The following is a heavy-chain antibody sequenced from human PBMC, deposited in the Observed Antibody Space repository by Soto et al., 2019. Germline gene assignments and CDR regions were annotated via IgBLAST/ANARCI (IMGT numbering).Heavy chain of an antibody. Sequence: GASVKVSCKASGYTFTIYGITWVRQAPGQGLEWMGWTSANSGNTNYAQKLQGRVMVTTDTSTSTAYMELRTLRSDDTAVYYCARAYNWNELYYFDYWGQGSLVTVSS. J-gene: IGHJ4*02. CDR2: TSANSGNT. CDR3: ARAYNWNELYYFDY. D-gene: IGHD1-20*01. CDR1: GYTFTIYG. V-gene: IGHV1-18*01.